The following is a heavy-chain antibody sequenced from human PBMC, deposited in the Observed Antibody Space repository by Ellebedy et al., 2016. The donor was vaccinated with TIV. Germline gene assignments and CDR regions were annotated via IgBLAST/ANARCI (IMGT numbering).Heavy chain of an antibody. J-gene: IGHJ4*02. CDR2: IYYSGSP. Sequence: MPGGSLRLSCTVSGGSISSYYWSWIRQPPGKGLEWIGYIYYSGSPNYNPSLKSRVTISVDTSKNQFSLKLSSVTAADTAVYYCARHCHYYDSSGYYMGGYYFDYWGQGTLVTVSS. CDR3: ARHCHYYDSSGYYMGGYYFDY. D-gene: IGHD3-22*01. CDR1: GGSISSYY. V-gene: IGHV4-59*08.